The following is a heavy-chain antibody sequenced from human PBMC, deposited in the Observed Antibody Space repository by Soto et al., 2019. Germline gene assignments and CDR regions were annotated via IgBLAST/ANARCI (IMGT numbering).Heavy chain of an antibody. V-gene: IGHV3-9*01. CDR1: GFTFDDYA. CDR2: ISWNSGNI. D-gene: IGHD2-2*01. J-gene: IGHJ3*01. Sequence: EVQLVESGGGLVHPGRSLRLSCTASGFTFDDYAMHWVRQAPGKGLEWVSSISWNSGNIVYADSVRGRFTISRDNAKTSLHLQMNSLSAEDQALYYCTKGASTSCFSAFDFWGQGTMVTVSS. CDR3: TKGASTSCFSAFDF.